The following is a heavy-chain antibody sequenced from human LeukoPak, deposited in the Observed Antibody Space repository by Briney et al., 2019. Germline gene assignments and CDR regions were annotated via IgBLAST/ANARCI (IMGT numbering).Heavy chain of an antibody. V-gene: IGHV4-39*07. J-gene: IGHJ2*01. D-gene: IGHD3-9*01. CDR3: ARPLTSGFHRWYFDL. Sequence: SETLSLTCTVSGGSISSYYWGWIRQPPGKGLEWIGSIYYSGSTYYNPSLKGRVTISLDTSKNQFSLKLSSVTAADTAVYYCARPLTSGFHRWYFDLWGRGALVTVSS. CDR1: GGSISSYY. CDR2: IYYSGST.